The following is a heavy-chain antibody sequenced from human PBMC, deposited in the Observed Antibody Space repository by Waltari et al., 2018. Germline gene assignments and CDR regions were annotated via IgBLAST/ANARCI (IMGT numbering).Heavy chain of an antibody. CDR3: ARPLFDDYDSSGYYSVPFDY. J-gene: IGHJ4*02. D-gene: IGHD3-22*01. V-gene: IGHV1-18*01. CDR1: GYTFTRYG. CDR2: ISAYNGNT. Sequence: QVQLVQSGAEVKKPGASVKVSCTASGYTFTRYGISWVRQAPGHGLEWMGWISAYNGNTNYAQKLQGRVTMTTDTSTSTAYMELRSLRSDDTAVYYWARPLFDDYDSSGYYSVPFDYWGQGTLVTVSS.